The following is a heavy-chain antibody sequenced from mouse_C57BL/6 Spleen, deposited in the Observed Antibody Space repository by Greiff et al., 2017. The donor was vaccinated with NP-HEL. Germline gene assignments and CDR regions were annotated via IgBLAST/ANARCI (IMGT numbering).Heavy chain of an antibody. D-gene: IGHD1-1*01. CDR3: ARDYGSSYYAMDY. Sequence: EVKLVESGGGLVKPGGSLKLSCAASGSTFSDYGMHWVRQAPEKGLEWVAYISSGSSTIYYADTVKGRFTISRDNAKNTLFLQMTSLRSEDTAMYYCARDYGSSYYAMDYWGQGTSVTVSS. V-gene: IGHV5-17*01. CDR2: ISSGSSTI. J-gene: IGHJ4*01. CDR1: GSTFSDYG.